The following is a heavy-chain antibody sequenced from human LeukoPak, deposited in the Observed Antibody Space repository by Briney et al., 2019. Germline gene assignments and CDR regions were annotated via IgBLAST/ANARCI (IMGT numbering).Heavy chain of an antibody. V-gene: IGHV3-30-3*01. CDR2: ISYDGSNK. Sequence: GGSLRLSCAASGFAFSSYAMHWVRQAPGKGLEWVAVISYDGSNKYYADSVKGRFTISRDNSKNTLYLQMNSLRAEDTAVYYCAREGGPGTPGYYFDYWGQGTPVTVSS. D-gene: IGHD3-10*01. CDR1: GFAFSSYA. CDR3: AREGGPGTPGYYFDY. J-gene: IGHJ4*02.